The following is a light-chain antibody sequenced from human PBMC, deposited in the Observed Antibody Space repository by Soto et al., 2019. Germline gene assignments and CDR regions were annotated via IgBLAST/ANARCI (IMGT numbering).Light chain of an antibody. J-gene: IGKJ5*01. Sequence: EIVMTQSPATLSVSPGERVTLSCRASQSVRSNLAWYQQKPGQASRLLIYGASTRATGLPARFSGSGSGTDFTLTISSLQSEDFAVYYCQQYNTWPPITFGQGTRLEIK. CDR3: QQYNTWPPIT. V-gene: IGKV3-15*01. CDR1: QSVRSN. CDR2: GAS.